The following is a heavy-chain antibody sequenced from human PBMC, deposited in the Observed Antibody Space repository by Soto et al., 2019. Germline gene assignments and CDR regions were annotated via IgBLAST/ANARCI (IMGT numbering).Heavy chain of an antibody. V-gene: IGHV6-1*01. CDR2: TYYRSKWYN. Sequence: SQTLSLTCAISGDSVSSNSAAWNWIRQSPSRGLEWLGRTYYRSKWYNDYAVSVKSRITINPDTSKNQFSLQLNSVTPEDTAVYYCAREDRIAAAGTKYYYYCGMDVWGQGTTVTVSS. J-gene: IGHJ6*02. CDR3: AREDRIAAAGTKYYYYCGMDV. D-gene: IGHD6-13*01. CDR1: GDSVSSNSAA.